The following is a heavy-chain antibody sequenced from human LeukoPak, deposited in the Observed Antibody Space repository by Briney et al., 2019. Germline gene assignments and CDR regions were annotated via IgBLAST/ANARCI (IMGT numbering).Heavy chain of an antibody. J-gene: IGHJ4*02. D-gene: IGHD6-19*01. V-gene: IGHV3-7*01. CDR1: GFTFSSYW. Sequence: GGSLRLSCAASGFTFSSYWMTWVRQAPGKGLEWVANIKKDGSEIYYADSVKGRFTISRDNAKNSLFLQMNSLRAEDTALYYCARRSTVSGTDYWGQGTLVIVSS. CDR3: ARRSTVSGTDY. CDR2: IKKDGSEI.